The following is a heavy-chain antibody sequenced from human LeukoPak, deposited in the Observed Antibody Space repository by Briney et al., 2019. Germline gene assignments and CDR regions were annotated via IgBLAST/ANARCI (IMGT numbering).Heavy chain of an antibody. Sequence: ASVKVSCKASGYTFTGYYMHWVRQAPGQGLEWMGWINPNSGGTNYAQNFQCRVTMTRDTFISTAYMELSRLRSDDTAVYYCARDASPNADILTGYYHILDWFDPWGQGTLVTVSS. D-gene: IGHD3-9*01. CDR3: ARDASPNADILTGYYHILDWFDP. CDR1: GYTFTGYY. V-gene: IGHV1-2*02. CDR2: INPNSGGT. J-gene: IGHJ5*02.